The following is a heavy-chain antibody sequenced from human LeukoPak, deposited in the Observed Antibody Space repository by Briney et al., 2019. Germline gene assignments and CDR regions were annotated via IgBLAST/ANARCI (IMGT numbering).Heavy chain of an antibody. CDR1: DSSITSDYF. V-gene: IGHV4-38-2*01. CDR3: ARNVTAGFFDF. J-gene: IGHJ4*02. D-gene: IGHD1-1*01. Sequence: SETLSLTCAVSDSSITSDYFWGWIRQPPGKGLEWIATIYYSWGTYFNPSLKSRVSISLDASKNQFSLKLTSLTAADTAIYYCARNVTAGFFDFWGQGILVTVSS. CDR2: IYYSWGT.